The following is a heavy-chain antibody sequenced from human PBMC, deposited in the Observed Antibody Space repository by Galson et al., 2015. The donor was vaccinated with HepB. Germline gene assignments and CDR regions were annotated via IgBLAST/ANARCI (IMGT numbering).Heavy chain of an antibody. CDR3: AKDTEYYDSSGANDY. Sequence: SLRLSCAASGFTFSSYAMSWVRQAPGKGLEWVSAISGSGGSTYYADSVKGRFTISRDNSKNTLYLQMNSLRAEDTAVYYCAKDTEYYDSSGANDYWGQGTLVTVSS. D-gene: IGHD3-22*01. V-gene: IGHV3-23*01. CDR2: ISGSGGST. J-gene: IGHJ4*02. CDR1: GFTFSSYA.